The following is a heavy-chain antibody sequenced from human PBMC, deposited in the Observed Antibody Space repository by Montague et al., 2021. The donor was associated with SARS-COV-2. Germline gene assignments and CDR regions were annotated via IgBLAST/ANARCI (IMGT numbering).Heavy chain of an antibody. CDR2: IYYSGRT. CDR3: AKVNPDGAFWSGTKWFDP. D-gene: IGHD3-3*01. CDR1: GDYISAGGYY. V-gene: IGHV4-31*03. Sequence: TLSLTCTVSGDYISAGGYYWSWIRQHPEKGLEWIGNIYYSGRTSYNPSLESRVTISIATAANQFSLMMTSVTAADTAVYYCAKVNPDGAFWSGTKWFDPWGPGIRVTVSS. J-gene: IGHJ5*02.